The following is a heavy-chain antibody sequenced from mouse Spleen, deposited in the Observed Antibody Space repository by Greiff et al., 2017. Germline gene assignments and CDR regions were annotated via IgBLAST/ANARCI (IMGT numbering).Heavy chain of an antibody. J-gene: IGHJ4*01. D-gene: IGHD4-1*01. CDR1: GFSLTSYG. CDR3: AKMAPNWEGYYAMDY. CDR2: IWGGGST. Sequence: VKLEESGPGLVAPSQSLSITCTVSGFSLTSYGVDWVRQPPGKGLEWLGVIWGGGSTNYNSALMSRLSISKDNSKSQVFLKMNSLQTDDTAMYYCAKMAPNWEGYYAMDYWGQGTSVTVSS. V-gene: IGHV2-9*01.